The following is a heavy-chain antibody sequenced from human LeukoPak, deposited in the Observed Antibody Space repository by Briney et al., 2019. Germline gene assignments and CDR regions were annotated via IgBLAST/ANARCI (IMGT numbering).Heavy chain of an antibody. CDR2: IRDSGET. J-gene: IGHJ4*02. CDR1: GFSVSNYY. CDR3: ARVRSGSYYFDY. D-gene: IGHD1-26*01. Sequence: GGSLRLSCAGSGFSVSNYYMNWVRQAPGKGLEWVSLIRDSGETFYADSVKGRFTISRHNSKNTLYLQMNSLRAEDTAVYYCARVRSGSYYFDYWGQGTLVTVSS. V-gene: IGHV3-53*04.